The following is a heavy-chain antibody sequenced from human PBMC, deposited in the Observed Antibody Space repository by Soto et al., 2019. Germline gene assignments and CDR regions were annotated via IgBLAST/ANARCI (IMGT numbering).Heavy chain of an antibody. Sequence: SVKVSCKASGGTFSSYAISWVRQAPGQGLEWMGGIIPIFGTANYAQKFQGRVTITADESTSTAYMELSSLRSEDTAVYYCARGPLPLRYCDWPQGEWGQGTLVTVSS. CDR3: ARGPLPLRYCDWPQGE. D-gene: IGHD3-9*01. V-gene: IGHV1-69*13. CDR2: IIPIFGTA. CDR1: GGTFSSYA. J-gene: IGHJ4*02.